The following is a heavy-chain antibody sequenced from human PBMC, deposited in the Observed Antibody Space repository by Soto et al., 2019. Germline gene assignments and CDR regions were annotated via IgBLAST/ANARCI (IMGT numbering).Heavy chain of an antibody. D-gene: IGHD3-16*01. J-gene: IGHJ4*02. CDR1: GYTFTSYY. V-gene: IGHV1-46*01. Sequence: ASVKVSCKASGYTFTSYYIHWVRQAPGIGLEWMALIKPGGSYTTYAQKFQGRVTLTSDTSTSAVYMELSSLRSDDTAVYYCAKDISDYTGYFDNWGQGTLVTVSS. CDR2: IKPGGSYT. CDR3: AKDISDYTGYFDN.